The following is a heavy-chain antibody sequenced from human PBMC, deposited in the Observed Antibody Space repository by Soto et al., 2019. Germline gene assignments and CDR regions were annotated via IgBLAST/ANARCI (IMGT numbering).Heavy chain of an antibody. J-gene: IGHJ4*02. CDR3: ARAGDSGHCSGGSCYFDY. V-gene: IGHV3-53*04. CDR2: IYSGGST. CDR1: GFTVSSNY. Sequence: GGSLRLSCAASGFTVSSNYMSWVRRAPGKGLEWFSVIYSGGSTYYADSVKGRFTISRHNSKNTLYLQMNSLRAEDTAVYYCARAGDSGHCSGGSCYFDYWGQGTLVTVYS. D-gene: IGHD2-15*01.